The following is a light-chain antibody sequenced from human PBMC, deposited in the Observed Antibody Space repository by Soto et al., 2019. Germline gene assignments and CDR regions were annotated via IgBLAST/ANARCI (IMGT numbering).Light chain of an antibody. CDR3: SSYTRSSTYV. J-gene: IGLJ1*01. V-gene: IGLV2-14*01. CDR2: DVT. Sequence: QSALTQPASVSGSPGQSVTISCTGTSSDVGGYDYVSWYQHHPGKAPKLVIYDVTYRPSGVSDRFSGSKSANTASLTISGLQAEDDADYYCSSYTRSSTYVFRTGTKVTVL. CDR1: SSDVGGYDY.